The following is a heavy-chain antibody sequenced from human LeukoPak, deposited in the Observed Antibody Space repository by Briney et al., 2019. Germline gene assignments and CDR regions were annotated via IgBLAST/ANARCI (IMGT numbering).Heavy chain of an antibody. J-gene: IGHJ4*02. CDR1: GFTFSSYG. CDR2: IWYDGSNK. Sequence: PGRSLRLSCAASGFTFSSYGMHWVRQAPGKGLEWVAVIWYDGSNKYYADSVKGRFTISRDNSKNTLYLQMNSLRPEDTAVYYCARERSGYDHQYWGQGTLVTVSS. CDR3: ARERSGYDHQY. D-gene: IGHD5-12*01. V-gene: IGHV3-33*01.